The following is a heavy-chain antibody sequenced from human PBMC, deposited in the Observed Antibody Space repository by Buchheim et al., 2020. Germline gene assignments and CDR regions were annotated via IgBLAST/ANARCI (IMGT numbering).Heavy chain of an antibody. CDR1: GFTFNNYA. V-gene: IGHV3-30*18. Sequence: QVQLVESGGGVVQPGRSLRLSCAASGFTFNNYAMHWVCQAPGKGLKWVALISNDGSEKYYADSAKGRFTISRANSKKYLFLQMDSLRVEDTAVYYCAKDIDHYYDTNGPESYGMDVWGQGTT. J-gene: IGHJ6*02. CDR2: ISNDGSEK. D-gene: IGHD3-22*01. CDR3: AKDIDHYYDTNGPESYGMDV.